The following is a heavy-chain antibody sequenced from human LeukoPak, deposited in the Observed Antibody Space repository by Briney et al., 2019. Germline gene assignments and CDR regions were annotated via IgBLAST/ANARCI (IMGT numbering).Heavy chain of an antibody. CDR3: ARVGVVVPAAISPTGVWFDP. CDR2: IYYSGST. Sequence: PSETLSLTCTVSGGSISSYYWSWIRQPPGKGLEWIGYIYYSGSTNYNPSLKSRVTISVDTSKNQFSLKLSSVTAADTAVYYCARVGVVVPAAISPTGVWFDPWGQGALVTVSS. J-gene: IGHJ5*02. V-gene: IGHV4-59*12. D-gene: IGHD2-2*01. CDR1: GGSISSYY.